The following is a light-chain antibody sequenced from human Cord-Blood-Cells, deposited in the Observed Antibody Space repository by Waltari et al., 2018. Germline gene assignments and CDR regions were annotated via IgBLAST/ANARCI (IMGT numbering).Light chain of an antibody. Sequence: SYVLTQQPSVSVAPGQTARITCGGNNIGSKRVHWYQQKPGQAPVLGVYDDSDRPSGIPERFSGSNSGNTATLTISRVEAGDEADYYCQVWDSSSDLFYVFGTGTKVTVL. J-gene: IGLJ1*01. CDR1: NIGSKR. CDR2: DDS. V-gene: IGLV3-21*02. CDR3: QVWDSSSDLFYV.